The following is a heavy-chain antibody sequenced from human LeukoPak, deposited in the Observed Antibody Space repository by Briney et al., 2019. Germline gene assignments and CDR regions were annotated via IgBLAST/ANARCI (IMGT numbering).Heavy chain of an antibody. CDR2: ISWNSGSI. Sequence: SGGSLRLSCAASGFTFDDYAMHWVRQAPGKGLEWVSGISWNSGSIGYADSVKGRFTISSDNAKNSLYLQMNSLRAEDMALYYCAKEAGRLHESFFDYWGQGTLVTVSS. D-gene: IGHD1-1*01. CDR3: AKEAGRLHESFFDY. V-gene: IGHV3-9*03. J-gene: IGHJ4*02. CDR1: GFTFDDYA.